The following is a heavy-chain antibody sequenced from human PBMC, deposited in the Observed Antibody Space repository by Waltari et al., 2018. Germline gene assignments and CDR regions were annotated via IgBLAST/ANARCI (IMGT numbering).Heavy chain of an antibody. CDR1: GFTFSSYG. Sequence: QVQLVESGGGVVQPGGSLRLSCAASGFTFSSYGMPWLRQAPGKGLEWVAFIRYDGSNKYYADSVKGRFTISRDNSKNTLYLQMNSLRAEDTAVYYCAKDAPYYDSSGYHDYWGQGTLVTVSS. CDR3: AKDAPYYDSSGYHDY. V-gene: IGHV3-30*02. CDR2: IRYDGSNK. J-gene: IGHJ4*02. D-gene: IGHD3-22*01.